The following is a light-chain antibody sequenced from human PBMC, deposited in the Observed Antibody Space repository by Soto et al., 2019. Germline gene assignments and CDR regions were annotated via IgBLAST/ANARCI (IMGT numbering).Light chain of an antibody. CDR2: EGS. CDR3: CSYAGSSTDYV. CDR1: SSDVGSYNL. Sequence: QSALTQPASVSGSPGQSITISCTGTSSDVGSYNLVSWYQQHPGKAPQLMIYEGSKRPSGVSNRFSGSKSGNTASLTISGLQAEDEADYYCCSYAGSSTDYVFGTGTKVTVL. J-gene: IGLJ1*01. V-gene: IGLV2-23*01.